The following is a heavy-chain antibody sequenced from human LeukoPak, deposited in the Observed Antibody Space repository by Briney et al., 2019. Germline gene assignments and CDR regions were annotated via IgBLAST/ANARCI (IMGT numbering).Heavy chain of an antibody. CDR3: ARDPSRPVVKENAFDI. V-gene: IGHV3-30*04. D-gene: IGHD4-23*01. J-gene: IGHJ3*02. Sequence: PGGSLRLSCAASGFTFSSYAMHWVRQAPGKGLEWVAVISYDGSNKYYADSVKGRFTISRDNSKNTLYLQMNSLRAEDTAVYYCARDPSRPVVKENAFDIWGQGTMVTVSS. CDR2: ISYDGSNK. CDR1: GFTFSSYA.